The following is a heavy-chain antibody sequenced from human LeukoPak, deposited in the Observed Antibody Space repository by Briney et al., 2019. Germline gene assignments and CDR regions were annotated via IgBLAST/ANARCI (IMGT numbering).Heavy chain of an antibody. CDR3: AKGATTRSTVITYYFDN. CDR2: ISGSGVIT. V-gene: IGHV3-23*01. J-gene: IGHJ4*02. D-gene: IGHD4-17*01. CDR1: GFTFSTYA. Sequence: GGSLRLSCAASGFTFSTYAMSWVRQAPGKGLEWVSGISGSGVITYYTDSVKGRFTISRDNAKNTLYLQIDTMRAEDTAVYYCAKGATTRSTVITYYFDNWGQGTLVTVSS.